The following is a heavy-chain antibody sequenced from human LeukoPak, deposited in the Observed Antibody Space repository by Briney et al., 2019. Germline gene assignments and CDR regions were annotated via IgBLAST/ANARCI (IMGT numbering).Heavy chain of an antibody. V-gene: IGHV3-23*01. CDR2: ITGSGSTT. CDR3: AKGAYHDD. D-gene: IGHD3-3*01. CDR1: GFAFSNYG. J-gene: IGHJ4*02. Sequence: GGSLRLSCAASGFAFSNYGMNWVRQAPGKGLEWVSGITGSGSTTYYADSAKGRFTISRDNSKNTLYLQINSPRAEDTAAYYCAKGAYHDDWGQGTLVTVSS.